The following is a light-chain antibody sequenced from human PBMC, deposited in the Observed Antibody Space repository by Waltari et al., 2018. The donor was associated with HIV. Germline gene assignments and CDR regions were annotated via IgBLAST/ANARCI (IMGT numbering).Light chain of an antibody. Sequence: DIQMTQSPSTLSASVRDRVSITCRASHSIGTWLAWYQQKPGKAPHLLIYKASTLHSGVPSRFSGSGSGTEFTLTISSLQPDDFATYYCQQYNTYTRTFSQGTKVEI. CDR1: HSIGTW. CDR3: QQYNTYTRT. V-gene: IGKV1-5*03. J-gene: IGKJ1*01. CDR2: KAS.